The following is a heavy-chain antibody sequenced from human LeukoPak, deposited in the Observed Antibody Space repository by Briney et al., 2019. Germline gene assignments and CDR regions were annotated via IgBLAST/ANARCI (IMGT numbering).Heavy chain of an antibody. V-gene: IGHV3-7*01. CDR3: ARENVLRFLEWLPTYNWFDP. Sequence: GGSLRLSXAASGFTFSSYWMSWVRQAPGKGVEWVASIKQGGSEKYYVDSVKGRFTISRDNAKNSLYLQMNSLRAEDTAVYYCARENVLRFLEWLPTYNWFDPWGQGTLVTVSS. CDR2: IKQGGSEK. J-gene: IGHJ5*02. CDR1: GFTFSSYW. D-gene: IGHD3-3*01.